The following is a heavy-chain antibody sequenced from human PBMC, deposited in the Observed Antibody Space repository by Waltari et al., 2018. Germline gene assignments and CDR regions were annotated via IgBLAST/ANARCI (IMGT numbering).Heavy chain of an antibody. Sequence: QVQLVQSGAEVKKPGASVKVSCKASGYTFTGYDLHWVRQAPGHGLAWRGWINPNSGGTNYAQKFQGRVTMTRDTSISTAYMELSRLRSDDTAVYYCARGWGLVGATEFDYWGQGTLVTVSS. D-gene: IGHD1-26*01. CDR1: GYTFTGYD. V-gene: IGHV1-2*02. CDR3: ARGWGLVGATEFDY. J-gene: IGHJ4*02. CDR2: INPNSGGT.